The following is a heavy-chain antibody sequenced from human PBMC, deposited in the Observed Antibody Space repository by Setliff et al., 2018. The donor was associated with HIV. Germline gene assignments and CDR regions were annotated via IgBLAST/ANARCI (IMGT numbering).Heavy chain of an antibody. CDR3: ARSPPAKHHFDY. CDR2: IIPIFATA. V-gene: IGHV1-69*13. Sequence: SVKVSCKASGYTFTSYGISWVRQAPGQGLEWMGGIIPIFATANYAQKFKGRVTITADESMTTAYMELSSLRSEDTAVYYCARSPPAKHHFDYWGQGTPVTVSS. CDR1: GYTFTSYG. J-gene: IGHJ4*02.